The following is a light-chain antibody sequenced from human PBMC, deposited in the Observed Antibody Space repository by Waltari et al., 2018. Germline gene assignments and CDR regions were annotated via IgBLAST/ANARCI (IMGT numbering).Light chain of an antibody. J-gene: IGKJ2*01. CDR2: GAS. V-gene: IGKV3-20*01. Sequence: EIVLTQSPATLSLSPGERATLSCRASQSVTSNYLAWYQQKPGPAPRLLISGASCRAGGIPDRFIGSGSGTDFTLTISRLEPEDFAVYYCQQYADSGIFGQGTKLEIK. CDR1: QSVTSNY. CDR3: QQYADSGI.